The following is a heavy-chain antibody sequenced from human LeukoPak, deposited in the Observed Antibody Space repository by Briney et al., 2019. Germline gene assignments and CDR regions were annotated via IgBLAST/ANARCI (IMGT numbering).Heavy chain of an antibody. V-gene: IGHV3-20*04. CDR1: GFKFDDYD. Sequence: GRSLRLSCAASGFKFDDYDMSWVRQAPGRGLEWVCDINWNGAWTGYADSVKGRFTISRDNAKNSLYLQMNSLRAEDTALYYCAGYYYDSSRGFDLWGQGTLVTVSA. CDR3: AGYYYDSSRGFDL. CDR2: INWNGAWT. D-gene: IGHD3-22*01. J-gene: IGHJ5*02.